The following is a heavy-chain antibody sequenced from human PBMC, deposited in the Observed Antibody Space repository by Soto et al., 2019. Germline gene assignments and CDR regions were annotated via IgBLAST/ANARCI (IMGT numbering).Heavy chain of an antibody. CDR1: GGSVNNANYF. D-gene: IGHD4-17*01. CDR2: IYYSGST. Sequence: QVRLEESGPGLVKPSVTLSLVCSVSGGSVNNANYFWNWIRHHPENGLEWIGYIYYSGSTRYNPSFKTRATLSIDTSKNQFSLRLNSVTVADTAVYFCARDADYGGSRGGMDVWGRGTTVTVSS. V-gene: IGHV4-31*03. J-gene: IGHJ6*02. CDR3: ARDADYGGSRGGMDV.